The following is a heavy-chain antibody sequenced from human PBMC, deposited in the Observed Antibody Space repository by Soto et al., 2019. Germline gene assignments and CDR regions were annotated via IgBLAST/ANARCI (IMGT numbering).Heavy chain of an antibody. D-gene: IGHD6-19*01. CDR2: IKQDGSEK. J-gene: IGHJ4*02. CDR3: ARRPGYSSGWFAD. Sequence: EVQLVESGGGLVQPGGSLRLSCAASGFTFSTYWMSWVRQAPGKGLEWLANIKQDGSEKYYVESVKGRFTVSRDNAKSSLYLQMNSLRAEDTAVYYCARRPGYSSGWFADWGQGTLVTVS. V-gene: IGHV3-7*01. CDR1: GFTFSTYW.